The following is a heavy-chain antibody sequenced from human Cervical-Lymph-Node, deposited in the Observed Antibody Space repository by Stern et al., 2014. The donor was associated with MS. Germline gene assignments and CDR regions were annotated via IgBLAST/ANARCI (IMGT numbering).Heavy chain of an antibody. CDR2: INPSGGST. CDR1: GYTFTSYY. V-gene: IGHV1-46*01. Sequence: DQLVESGAEVKKPGASVKVSCKASGYTFTSYYMHWVRQAPGQGLEWMGIINPSGGSTSYAQKFQGRVTMTRDTSTSTVYMELSSLRSEDTAVYYCARDYGGIAVAGTHFDYWGQGTLVTVSS. J-gene: IGHJ4*02. D-gene: IGHD6-19*01. CDR3: ARDYGGIAVAGTHFDY.